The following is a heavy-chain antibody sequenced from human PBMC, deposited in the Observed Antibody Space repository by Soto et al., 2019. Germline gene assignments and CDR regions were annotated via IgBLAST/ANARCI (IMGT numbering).Heavy chain of an antibody. CDR2: IYYSGST. Sequence: SETLSLTCTVSGGSISSGGYYWSWIRQHPGKGLEWIGYIYYSGSTYYNPSLKSRVTISVDTSKNQFSLKPSSVTAADTAVYYCARDSYYYGSGSYYNPERYYYYGMDVWGQGTTVTVSS. D-gene: IGHD3-10*01. CDR3: ARDSYYYGSGSYYNPERYYYYGMDV. J-gene: IGHJ6*02. CDR1: GGSISSGGYY. V-gene: IGHV4-31*03.